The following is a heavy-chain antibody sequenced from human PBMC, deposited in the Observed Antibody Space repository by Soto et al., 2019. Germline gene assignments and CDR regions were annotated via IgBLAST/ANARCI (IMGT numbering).Heavy chain of an antibody. D-gene: IGHD3-9*01. CDR3: ARYYDILTGYYISPGFDD. J-gene: IGHJ4*02. V-gene: IGHV3-21*01. CDR1: GFTFSSYS. Sequence: GGSLRLSCAASGFTFSSYSMNWVRQAPGKGLEWVSSISSSSSYIYYADSVKGRFTISRDNAKNSLYLQMNSLRAEDTAVYYCARYYDILTGYYISPGFDDWGQRTLVTVSS. CDR2: ISSSSSYI.